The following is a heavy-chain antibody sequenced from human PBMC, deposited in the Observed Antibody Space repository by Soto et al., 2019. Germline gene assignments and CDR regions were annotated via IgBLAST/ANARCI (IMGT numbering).Heavy chain of an antibody. J-gene: IGHJ1*01. CDR2: IVPLLGTP. CDR1: GHTFSTFS. Sequence: QVQLVQSGAEVTKPGSSVTVSCKASGHTFSTFSVNWVRQAPGQGLEWMGGIVPLLGTPNYALKFQGRVTITAVESTMTVYMELRNLRSEDTAVYYCARIWGIQGEDSWGQGVRVTVSS. V-gene: IGHV1-69*16. CDR3: ARIWGIQGEDS. D-gene: IGHD3-16*01.